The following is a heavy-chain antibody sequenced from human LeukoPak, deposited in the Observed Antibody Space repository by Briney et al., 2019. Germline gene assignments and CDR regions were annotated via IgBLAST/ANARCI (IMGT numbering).Heavy chain of an antibody. CDR3: ARRRIAARPDYYYMDV. J-gene: IGHJ6*03. CDR1: GGSISSYY. D-gene: IGHD6-6*01. V-gene: IGHV4-4*09. Sequence: PSETLSLTCTVSGGSISSYYWSWIRQPPGKGLEWIGYIYTSGSTNYNPSLKSRVTISVDTSKNQFSLKLSSVTAADTAVYCCARRRIAARPDYYYMDVWGKGTTVTVSS. CDR2: IYTSGST.